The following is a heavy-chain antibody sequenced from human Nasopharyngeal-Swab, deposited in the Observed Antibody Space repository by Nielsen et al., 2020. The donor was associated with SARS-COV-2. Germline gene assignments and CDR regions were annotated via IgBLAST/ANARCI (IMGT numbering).Heavy chain of an antibody. V-gene: IGHV4-38-2*02. J-gene: IGHJ5*02. CDR1: GYSISSGYY. CDR2: IYHSGST. Sequence: SETLSLTCTVSGYSISSGYYCGWIRQPPGKGLEWIGSIYHSGSTYYNPSLKSRVTISVDTSKNQFSLKLSSVTAADTAVYYCARGRLRYFDWLPRGGYWFDPWGQGTLVTVSS. D-gene: IGHD3-9*01. CDR3: ARGRLRYFDWLPRGGYWFDP.